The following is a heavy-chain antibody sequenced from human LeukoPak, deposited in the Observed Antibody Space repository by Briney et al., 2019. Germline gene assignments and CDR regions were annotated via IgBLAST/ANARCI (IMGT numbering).Heavy chain of an antibody. Sequence: PSETLSLTCTVSGGSISSYYWSWIRQPPGKGLEWIGYIYYSGSTNYNPSLKSRVTISVDTSKNQFSLKLSSVTAADTAAYYCARSPGYSSSWYGMDVWGQGTTVTVSS. CDR3: ARSPGYSSSWYGMDV. CDR2: IYYSGST. CDR1: GGSISSYY. V-gene: IGHV4-59*01. D-gene: IGHD6-13*01. J-gene: IGHJ6*02.